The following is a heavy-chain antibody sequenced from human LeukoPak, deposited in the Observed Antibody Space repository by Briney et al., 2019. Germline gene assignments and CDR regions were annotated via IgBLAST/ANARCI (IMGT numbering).Heavy chain of an antibody. D-gene: IGHD3-22*01. J-gene: IGHJ4*02. CDR1: GFIFSSYG. CDR2: IRYDGSNK. V-gene: IGHV3-30*02. CDR3: AKDSHYYDSSGPMDY. Sequence: GGSLRLSCAASGFIFSSYGMHWVRQAPGKGLEWVAFIRYDGSNKYYADSVKGRFTISRDNSKNTLYLQMNSLRAEDTAVYYCAKDSHYYDSSGPMDYWGQGTLVTVSS.